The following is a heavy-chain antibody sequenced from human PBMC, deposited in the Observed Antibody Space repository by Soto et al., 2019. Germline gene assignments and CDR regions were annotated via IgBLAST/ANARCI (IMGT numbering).Heavy chain of an antibody. D-gene: IGHD6-6*01. CDR1: GGSISSGGYF. V-gene: IGHV4-31*03. CDR2: IYYSGST. J-gene: IGHJ6*02. Sequence: QVQLQESGPGLVKPSQTLSLTCTVSGGSISSGGYFWSWIRQHPGKGLEWIGFIYYSGSTYYNPCLKSRVTISVDTFKNQFSLKLSSLTAADTAVYYCAREGAAPYYYYGMDVWGQGTTVTVSS. CDR3: AREGAAPYYYYGMDV.